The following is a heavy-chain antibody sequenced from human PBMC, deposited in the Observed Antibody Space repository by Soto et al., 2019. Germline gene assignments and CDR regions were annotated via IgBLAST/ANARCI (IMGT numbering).Heavy chain of an antibody. J-gene: IGHJ6*02. CDR1: GYSFTSYW. V-gene: IGHV5-51*01. CDR3: ARSPIAVAGGYYYYGMDV. CDR2: IYPGDSDT. D-gene: IGHD6-19*01. Sequence: GESLKISCKGSGYSFTSYWIGWVRQMPGKGLEWMGIIYPGDSDTRYSPSFQGQVTISADKSISTAYLQWSSLKASDTAMYYCARSPIAVAGGYYYYGMDVWGQGTTVTVS.